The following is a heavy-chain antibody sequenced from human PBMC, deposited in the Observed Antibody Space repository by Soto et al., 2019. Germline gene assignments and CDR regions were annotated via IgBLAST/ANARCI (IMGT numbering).Heavy chain of an antibody. CDR1: GFPFTSYA. CDR3: ARDFTGWPPDGVDS. D-gene: IGHD3-16*01. CDR2: ISAYNGNT. V-gene: IGHV1-18*01. J-gene: IGHJ4*02. Sequence: QVHLVQSGAAVKSPGASVKVSCKASGFPFTSYAITWVRQAPGQGLEWMGWISAYNGNTKYAQNLQGRVTMTTDSSTSTAYMELGSLTSDDTAVYYCARDFTGWPPDGVDSWGQGTLVTVSS.